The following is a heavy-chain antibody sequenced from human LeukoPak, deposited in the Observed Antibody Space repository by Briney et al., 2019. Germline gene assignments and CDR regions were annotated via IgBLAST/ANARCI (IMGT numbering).Heavy chain of an antibody. Sequence: PRASVKVACKASGGTSNSHAISWVRQAPGQVLEWMGRIIPNLGTTNRAQNFQDRVTLTADKSTNTAYMELTSLTSDDTAVYYCATTNDGGGYQWGDFFDFWGQGTLVTVSS. V-gene: IGHV1-69*04. D-gene: IGHD3-22*01. CDR3: ATTNDGGGYQWGDFFDF. CDR1: GGTSNSHA. CDR2: IIPNLGTT. J-gene: IGHJ4*02.